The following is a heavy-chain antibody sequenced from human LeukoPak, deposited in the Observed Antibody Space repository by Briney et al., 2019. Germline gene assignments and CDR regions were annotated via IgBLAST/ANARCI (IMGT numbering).Heavy chain of an antibody. J-gene: IGHJ4*02. D-gene: IGHD2-15*01. Sequence: GASVKVLCRASGYTFNGNFLHWVRQAPGQGLEWMGWINPQSGGTVYAQKFQGRVTMTRDTSLSTAYMELSRLRSDDTAVYFCAREGGGHCTGGRCYGVDKWGQGALVTVSS. CDR1: GYTFNGNF. CDR3: AREGGGHCTGGRCYGVDK. V-gene: IGHV1-2*02. CDR2: INPQSGGT.